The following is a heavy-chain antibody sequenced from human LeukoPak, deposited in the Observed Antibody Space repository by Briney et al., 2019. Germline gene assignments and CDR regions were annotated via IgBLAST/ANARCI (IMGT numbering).Heavy chain of an antibody. J-gene: IGHJ3*02. D-gene: IGHD6-19*01. V-gene: IGHV1-46*01. CDR3: AREIALAGIRALDI. CDR1: GFTFTSHY. CDR2: VNPGGGST. Sequence: GASVKVSCKSSGFTFTSHYMHWVRQAPGQGLEWMGLVNPGGGSTTYAQKFQGRVTMTRDTSSSTVYLELSSLRSEDTAVYYCAREIALAGIRALDIWGQGTMVIVSS.